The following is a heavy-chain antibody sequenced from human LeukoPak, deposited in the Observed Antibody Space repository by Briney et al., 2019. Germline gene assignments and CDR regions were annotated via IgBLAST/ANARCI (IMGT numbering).Heavy chain of an antibody. CDR3: AKEGYYGSGSFDY. V-gene: IGHV3-30*18. Sequence: QPGRSLRLSCAASGFTFSSYGMHWVRQAPGEGLEWVAVISYDGSNKYYADSVKGRFTISRDNSKNTLYLQMNSLRAEDTAVYYCAKEGYYGSGSFDYWGQGTLVTVSS. CDR1: GFTFSSYG. J-gene: IGHJ4*02. CDR2: ISYDGSNK. D-gene: IGHD3-10*01.